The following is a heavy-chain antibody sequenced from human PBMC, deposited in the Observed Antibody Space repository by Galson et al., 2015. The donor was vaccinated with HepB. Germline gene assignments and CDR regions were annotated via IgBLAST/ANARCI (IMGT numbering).Heavy chain of an antibody. V-gene: IGHV1-58*02. CDR3: AAPWSPQEFVLDYYYYYGMDV. J-gene: IGHJ6*02. CDR1: GFTFTSSA. D-gene: IGHD3-10*01. CDR2: IVVGSGNT. Sequence: QSGAEVKKPGESLKISCKASGFTFTSSAMQWVRQARGQRLEWIGWIVVGSGNTNYAQKFQERVTITRDMSTSTAYMELSSLRSEDTAVYYCAAPWSPQEFVLDYYYYYGMDVWGQGTTVTVSS.